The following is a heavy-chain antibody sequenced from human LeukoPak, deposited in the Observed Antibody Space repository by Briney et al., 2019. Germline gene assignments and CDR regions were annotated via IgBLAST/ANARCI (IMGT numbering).Heavy chain of an antibody. CDR2: ISSSGSTI. V-gene: IGHV3-11*01. Sequence: GGSQRLSCAASGFTFSDYYMSWIRQAPGKGLECVSYISSSGSTIYYADSVKGRFTISRDNAKNSLYLQMNSLRAEDTAVYYCARDDSSGPYYFDYWGQGTLVTASS. CDR3: ARDDSSGPYYFDY. CDR1: GFTFSDYY. D-gene: IGHD3-22*01. J-gene: IGHJ4*02.